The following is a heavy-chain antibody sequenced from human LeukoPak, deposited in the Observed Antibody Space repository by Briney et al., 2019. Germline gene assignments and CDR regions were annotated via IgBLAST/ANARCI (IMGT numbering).Heavy chain of an antibody. Sequence: GGSLRLSCAASGFTFSSYVMSWVRQAPGKGLECVSAISGSGGSTYFADSVKGRFTISRDNFKNTLYLQMNTLRAEDTAVYYCAKGYDFLTGYYDSWGQGTLVTVSS. J-gene: IGHJ4*02. CDR1: GFTFSSYV. V-gene: IGHV3-23*01. D-gene: IGHD3-9*01. CDR3: AKGYDFLTGYYDS. CDR2: ISGSGGST.